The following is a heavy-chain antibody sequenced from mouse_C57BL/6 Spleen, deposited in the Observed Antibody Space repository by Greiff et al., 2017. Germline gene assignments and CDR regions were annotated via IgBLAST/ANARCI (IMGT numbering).Heavy chain of an antibody. J-gene: IGHJ2*01. V-gene: IGHV1-9*01. CDR1: GYTFTGYW. CDR2: ILPGSGST. D-gene: IGHD2-4*01. CDR3: ARGDDNDDY. Sequence: QVQLKESGAELMKPGASVKLSCKATGYTFTGYWIEWVKQRPGHGLEWIGEILPGSGSTNYNEKFKGKATFTADTSSNTAYMQISSLTTEDSAIYYCARGDDNDDYWGQGTTLTVSS.